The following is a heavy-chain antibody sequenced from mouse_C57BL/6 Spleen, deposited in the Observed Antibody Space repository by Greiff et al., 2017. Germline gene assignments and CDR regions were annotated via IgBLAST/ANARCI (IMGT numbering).Heavy chain of an antibody. V-gene: IGHV1-82*01. CDR2: IYPGDGDT. CDR1: GYEFSSSW. J-gene: IGHJ4*01. D-gene: IGHD2-3*01. CDR3: ARWLLAFAMDY. Sequence: QVQLQQSGPELVKPGASVKISCKASGYEFSSSWMNWVKQRPGKGLEWIGRIYPGDGDTNYNGKFKGKATLTADKSSSTAYMQLSSLTSEDSAVYFCARWLLAFAMDYWGQGTSVTVSS.